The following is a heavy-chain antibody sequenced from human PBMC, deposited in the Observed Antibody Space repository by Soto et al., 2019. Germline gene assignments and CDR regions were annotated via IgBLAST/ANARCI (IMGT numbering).Heavy chain of an antibody. D-gene: IGHD6-19*01. J-gene: IGHJ4*01. V-gene: IGHV4-39*01. CDR3: ARHDGFSSGWIFDY. CDR2: IFYSGST. Sequence: SETLSLTCPVSGGSISSSSYYWGWIRQPPGKGLEWIGSIFYSGSTYYNPSLKSRVTISVDTSKNQFSLKLSSVTAADTAVYYCARHDGFSSGWIFDYWGHGTLVTISS. CDR1: GGSISSSSYY.